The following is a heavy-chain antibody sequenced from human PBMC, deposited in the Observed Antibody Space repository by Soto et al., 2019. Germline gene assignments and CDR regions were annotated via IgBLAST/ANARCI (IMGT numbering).Heavy chain of an antibody. V-gene: IGHV4-31*03. CDR2: IYYSGST. CDR3: ARASHSSGYYYVTFDY. J-gene: IGHJ4*02. CDR1: GGSISSGGYY. D-gene: IGHD3-22*01. Sequence: SETLSLTCTVSGGSISSGGYYWSWIRQHPGKGLEWIGYIYYSGSTYYNPSLKSRVTISVDTSKNQFSLKLSSVTAADTAVYYCARASHSSGYYYVTFDYWAREPWS.